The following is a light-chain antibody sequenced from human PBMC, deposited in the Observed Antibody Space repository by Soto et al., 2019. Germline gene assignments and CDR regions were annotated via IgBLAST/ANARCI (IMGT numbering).Light chain of an antibody. J-gene: IGKJ4*01. Sequence: DLVMTQSPLSLPVTPGEPASISCRSSQNLLHSNGYNYLDWYLQKPGQSPQLLIFLGSNRASGVPDRFSRSGSGTDFTLKISRVEAEDVGVYYCMQSLQTPLTFGGGTKVESK. CDR2: LGS. CDR1: QNLLHSNGYNY. CDR3: MQSLQTPLT. V-gene: IGKV2-28*01.